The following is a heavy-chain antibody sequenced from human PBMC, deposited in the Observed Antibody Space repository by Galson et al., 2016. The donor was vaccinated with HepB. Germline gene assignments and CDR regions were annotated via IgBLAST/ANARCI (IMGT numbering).Heavy chain of an antibody. V-gene: IGHV3-21*01. CDR2: ISSSSSYI. D-gene: IGHD2-2*01. CDR3: ARRKVVLPPATDYDGMDV. J-gene: IGHJ6*02. CDR1: GFTFSSYS. Sequence: SLRLSCAASGFTFSSYSMNWVRQAPGKGLEWVSSISSSSSYIYYADSVKGRFTISRDNAKNSLFLQMNSLRAEDTAVYYCARRKVVLPPATDYDGMDVWGQGTTVTVSS.